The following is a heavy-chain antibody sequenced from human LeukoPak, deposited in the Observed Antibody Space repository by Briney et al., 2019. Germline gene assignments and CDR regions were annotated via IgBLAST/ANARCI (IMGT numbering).Heavy chain of an antibody. J-gene: IGHJ4*02. CDR2: INNDDVYT. Sequence: GGSLRLSCAASGFTFSDYYMSWIRQAPGKGLEWISYINNDDVYTNYADSVKGRFTISRDNAKNSMYLQMNSLRADDTAVYYCARGTAAAPLDYWGQGTLVTVSS. D-gene: IGHD6-13*01. CDR3: ARGTAAAPLDY. CDR1: GFTFSDYY. V-gene: IGHV3-11*03.